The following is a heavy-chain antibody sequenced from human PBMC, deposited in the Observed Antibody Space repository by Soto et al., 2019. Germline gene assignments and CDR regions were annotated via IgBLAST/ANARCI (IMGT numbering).Heavy chain of an antibody. J-gene: IGHJ4*02. V-gene: IGHV3-23*01. CDR1: GFTFSSYA. CDR2: ISGSGGST. D-gene: IGHD5-12*01. Sequence: GGSLRLSCAASGFTFSSYAMSWVRQAPGKGLEWVSAISGSGGSTYYADSVKGRFTISRDNSKNTLYLQMNSLRAEDTAVYYCAKDSARGYSGYDEGFDYWGQGTLVTVSS. CDR3: AKDSARGYSGYDEGFDY.